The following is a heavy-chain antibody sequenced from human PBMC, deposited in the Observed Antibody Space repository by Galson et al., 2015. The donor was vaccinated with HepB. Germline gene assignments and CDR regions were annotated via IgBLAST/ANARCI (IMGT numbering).Heavy chain of an antibody. CDR3: ARAGYCSSTSCYFDAFDI. CDR1: GYTFTSYG. J-gene: IGHJ3*02. Sequence: SVKVSCKASGYTFTSYGISWVRQAPGQGLEWMGWISAYNGNTNYAQKLQGRVTMTTDTSTSTAYMELRSLRSDDTAVYYCARAGYCSSTSCYFDAFDIWGQGTMVTVSS. V-gene: IGHV1-18*04. CDR2: ISAYNGNT. D-gene: IGHD2-2*01.